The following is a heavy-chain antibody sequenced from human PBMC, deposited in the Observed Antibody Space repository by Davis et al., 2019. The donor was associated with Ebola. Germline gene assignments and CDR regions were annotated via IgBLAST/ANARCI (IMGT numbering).Heavy chain of an antibody. CDR2: ISSDAVNE. J-gene: IGHJ4*02. D-gene: IGHD2/OR15-2a*01. V-gene: IGHV3-30*03. CDR3: AIDGAGPEYYFDN. Sequence: GESLKISRAASGIGFSSHSMHWVRQAPGKGLEWVAVISSDAVNEYYADSVKGRFTIPRHNSRSTLNLGMRSLREEDTDLYYCAIDGAGPEYYFDNWGQGTLVTVSS. CDR1: GIGFSSHS.